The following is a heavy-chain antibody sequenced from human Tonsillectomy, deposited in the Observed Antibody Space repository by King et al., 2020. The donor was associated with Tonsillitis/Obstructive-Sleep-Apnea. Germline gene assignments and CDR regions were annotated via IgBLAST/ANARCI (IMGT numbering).Heavy chain of an antibody. CDR3: ASGTMGLEGFDR. V-gene: IGHV5-10-1*03. Sequence: VQLVESGAEVKKPGESLRISCKGSGYNFTSYWINWVRQMPGKGLEWMGSIDLSDSYTNNSPSFQGHVTISVDKSISTGYLLWSSLKAADTAIYYCASGTMGLEGFDRWGQGTLVTVSS. D-gene: IGHD1-1*01. J-gene: IGHJ4*02. CDR1: GYNFTSYW. CDR2: IDLSDSYT.